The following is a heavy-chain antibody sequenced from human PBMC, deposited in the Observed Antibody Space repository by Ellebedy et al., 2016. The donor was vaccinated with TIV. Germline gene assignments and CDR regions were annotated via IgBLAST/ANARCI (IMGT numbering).Heavy chain of an antibody. D-gene: IGHD1-26*01. CDR2: IKEDGSEK. Sequence: GGSLRLXXAASGFSFGSYWMNWVRQAPGKGLEWVASIKEDGSEKAHVDSVKGRFTISRDNAKNTLYLQMNSLRAEDTAVYYCARSRDSGSPGGYWGQGTLVTVSS. J-gene: IGHJ4*02. CDR3: ARSRDSGSPGGY. CDR1: GFSFGSYW. V-gene: IGHV3-7*02.